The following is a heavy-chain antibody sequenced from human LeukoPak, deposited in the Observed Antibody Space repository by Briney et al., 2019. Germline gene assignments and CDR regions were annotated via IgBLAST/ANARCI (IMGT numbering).Heavy chain of an antibody. J-gene: IGHJ6*03. D-gene: IGHD3-9*01. CDR3: ARVKRYFDWSSPPLVPPYYYYMDV. CDR2: ISSSGSTI. Sequence: PGGSLRLSCAASGFTFSSYEMNWVRQAPGKGLEWVSYISSSGSTIYYADSVKGRFTISRDNAKDSLYLQMNSLGAEDTAVYYCARVKRYFDWSSPPLVPPYYYYMDVWGKGTTVTVSS. V-gene: IGHV3-48*03. CDR1: GFTFSSYE.